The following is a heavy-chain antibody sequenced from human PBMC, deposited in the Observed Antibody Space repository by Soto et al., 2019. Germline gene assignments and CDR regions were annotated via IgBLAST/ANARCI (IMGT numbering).Heavy chain of an antibody. J-gene: IGHJ4*01. CDR3: VTDGTVLVATITIFAY. Sequence: PGGPLRLSCVISGFTFSNYWMTWVRQAPGKGLGWVANIKPDGTEKYYVDSVKARFTISRDNAKNSLFLQMNSPIAEDTVVYYCVTDGTVLVATITIFAYWGDGTPVTVSS. CDR1: GFTFSNYW. V-gene: IGHV3-7*01. D-gene: IGHD5-12*01. CDR2: IKPDGTEK.